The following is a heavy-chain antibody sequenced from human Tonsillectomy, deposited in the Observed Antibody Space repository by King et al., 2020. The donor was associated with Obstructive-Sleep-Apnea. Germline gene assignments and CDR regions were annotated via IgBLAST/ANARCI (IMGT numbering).Heavy chain of an antibody. D-gene: IGHD6-13*01. CDR3: ARRAVATAGSFDY. Sequence: QLQESGPGLVKPSETLSLNCSVSGGSIDSRTHYWGWIRQPPGKGLEWIGNIYYSENTYYSPSLMSRVTISIDTSKNQFSLRLSSVTAADTAVYFCARRAVATAGSFDYWGQGALVTVSS. V-gene: IGHV4-39*07. J-gene: IGHJ4*02. CDR2: IYYSENT. CDR1: GGSIDSRTHY.